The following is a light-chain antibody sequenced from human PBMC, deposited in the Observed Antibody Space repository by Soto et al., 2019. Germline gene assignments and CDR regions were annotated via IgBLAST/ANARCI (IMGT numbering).Light chain of an antibody. CDR2: RNS. V-gene: IGLV1-40*01. CDR1: SSNIGAGYD. J-gene: IGLJ2*01. CDR3: QSYDSSLSGPV. Sequence: QSVLTQPPSVSGAPGQRVTISCTGSSSNIGAGYDVHWYQQLPGTAPKLLIYRNSNRPSGVPDRFSGSKSGTSGSLAITGLQAEAEADYYCQSYDSSLSGPVFGGGTKLTVL.